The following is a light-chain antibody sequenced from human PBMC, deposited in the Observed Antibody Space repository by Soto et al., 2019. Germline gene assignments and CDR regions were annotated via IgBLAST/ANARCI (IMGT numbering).Light chain of an antibody. V-gene: IGKV3D-20*02. J-gene: IGKJ1*01. CDR1: QSVSSRY. CDR2: GAS. CDR3: QQRSNWPPTRT. Sequence: ESVLTQSPGTLSLSPGERATLSCRASQSVSSRYLAWYQQKPGQAPRLLIYGASSRATGIPARFSGSGSGTDFTLTISSLEPEDFAVYYCQQRSNWPPTRTFGQGTRWIS.